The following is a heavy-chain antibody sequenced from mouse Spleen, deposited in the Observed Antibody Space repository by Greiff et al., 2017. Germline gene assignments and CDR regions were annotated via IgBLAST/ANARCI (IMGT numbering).Heavy chain of an antibody. J-gene: IGHJ4*01. CDR2: ISSGGSYT. CDR1: GFTFSSYA. CDR3: ARTTVVAYGFSYYAMDY. V-gene: IGHV5-9-1*01. D-gene: IGHD1-1*01. Sequence: EVKLMESGGGLVKPGGSLKLSCAASGFTFSSYAMSWVRQTPEKRLEWVATISSGGSYTYYPDSVKGRFTISRDNAKNTLYLQMSSLRSEDTAMYYCARTTVVAYGFSYYAMDYWGQGTSVTVSS.